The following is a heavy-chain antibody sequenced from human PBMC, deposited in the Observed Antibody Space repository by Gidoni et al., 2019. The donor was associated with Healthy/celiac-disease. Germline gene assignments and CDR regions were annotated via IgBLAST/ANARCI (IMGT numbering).Heavy chain of an antibody. CDR1: GFTFSNAW. Sequence: EVQLVESGGGLVKPGGSLRLSCAASGFTFSNAWMSWVRQAPGKGLEWVGRIKSKTDGGTTDYAAPVKGRFTISRDDSKNTLYLQMNSLKTEDTAVYYCTTDSGIAADTYYFDYWGQGTLVTVSS. CDR2: IKSKTDGGTT. V-gene: IGHV3-15*01. J-gene: IGHJ4*02. D-gene: IGHD6-13*01. CDR3: TTDSGIAADTYYFDY.